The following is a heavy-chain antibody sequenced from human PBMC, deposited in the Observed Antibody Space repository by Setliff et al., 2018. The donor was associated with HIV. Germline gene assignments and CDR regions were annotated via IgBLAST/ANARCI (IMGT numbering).Heavy chain of an antibody. CDR3: ARGFDYAPRLPLYYFDY. J-gene: IGHJ4*02. Sequence: SETLSLTCTVSGGSISSGYYYWSWIRQHPGKGLEWIGYIYYSGNPFYNPSLRSRVTISLDTSKTPFSLKLSSVTAADTAVYYCARGFDYAPRLPLYYFDYWGQGTLVTVSS. D-gene: IGHD2-2*01. V-gene: IGHV4-31*03. CDR1: GGSISSGYYY. CDR2: IYYSGNP.